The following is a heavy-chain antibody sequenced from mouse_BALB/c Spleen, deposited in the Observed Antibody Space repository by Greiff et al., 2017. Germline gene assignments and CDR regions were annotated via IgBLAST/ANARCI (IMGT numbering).Heavy chain of an antibody. D-gene: IGHD2-14*01. CDR1: GFTFSDYY. Sequence: EVQGVESGGGLVKPGGSLKLSCAASGFTFSDYYMYWVRQTPEKRLEWVATISDGGSYTYYPDSVKGRFTISRDNAKNNLYLQMSSLKSEDTAMYYCARDDYYRYDPAYWGQGTLVTVSA. CDR2: ISDGGSYT. CDR3: ARDDYYRYDPAY. V-gene: IGHV5-4*02. J-gene: IGHJ3*01.